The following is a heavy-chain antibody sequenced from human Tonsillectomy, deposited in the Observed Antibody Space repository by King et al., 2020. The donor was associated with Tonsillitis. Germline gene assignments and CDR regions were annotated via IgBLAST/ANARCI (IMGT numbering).Heavy chain of an antibody. CDR2: ISWDGGST. CDR3: AKGILGIPRRPFDY. CDR1: GFNFDDYT. J-gene: IGHJ4*02. V-gene: IGHV3-43*01. D-gene: IGHD7-27*01. Sequence: DVQLVESGGVVVQPGGSLRLSCAASGFNFDDYTMHWVRQFPGKGLEWVSLISWDGGSTYYADSVKGRFTISRDNSKNSLYLQMNSLRTEDTAFYYCAKGILGIPRRPFDYWGQGTLVTVSS.